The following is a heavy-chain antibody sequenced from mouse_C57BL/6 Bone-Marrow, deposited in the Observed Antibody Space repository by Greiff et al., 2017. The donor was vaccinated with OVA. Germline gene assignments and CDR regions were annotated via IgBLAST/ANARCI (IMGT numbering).Heavy chain of an antibody. Sequence: QVQLQQSGAELVMPGASVKLSCKASGYTFTSYWMHWVKQRPGQGLEWIGEIDPSDSYTNYNQKFKGKSTLTVDKSSSTAYMQLSSLTSEDSAVYYCARLLRSPFAYWGQGTLVTVSA. D-gene: IGHD1-1*01. CDR2: IDPSDSYT. J-gene: IGHJ3*01. CDR1: GYTFTSYW. V-gene: IGHV1-69*01. CDR3: ARLLRSPFAY.